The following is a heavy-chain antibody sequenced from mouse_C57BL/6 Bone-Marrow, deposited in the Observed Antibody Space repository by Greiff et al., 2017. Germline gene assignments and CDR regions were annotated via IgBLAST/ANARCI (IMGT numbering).Heavy chain of an antibody. CDR2: ISSGGSYT. D-gene: IGHD1-1*01. Sequence: EVKLEESGGDLVKPGGSLKLSCAASGFPFSSYGMSWVRQTPDKRLVWVATISSGGSYTYYPDSVKGRFTISRDNAKNTLYLQMSSLKSEDTAMYYCARQRFTTVVADAMDYWGQGTSVTVSS. V-gene: IGHV5-6*02. J-gene: IGHJ4*01. CDR1: GFPFSSYG. CDR3: ARQRFTTVVADAMDY.